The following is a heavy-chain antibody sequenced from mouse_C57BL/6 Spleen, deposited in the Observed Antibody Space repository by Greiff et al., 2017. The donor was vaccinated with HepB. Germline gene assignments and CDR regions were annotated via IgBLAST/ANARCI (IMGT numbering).Heavy chain of an antibody. CDR1: GYTFTDYE. CDR2: IDPETGGT. CDR3: TRTPYYYGSTVDY. V-gene: IGHV1-15*01. J-gene: IGHJ2*01. Sequence: VQLQQSGAELVRPGASVTLSCKASGYTFTDYEMHWVKQTPVHGLEWIGAIDPETGGTAYNQKFKGKAILTADKSSSTAYMELRSLTSADSAVYYCTRTPYYYGSTVDYGGQGTTLTVSS. D-gene: IGHD1-1*01.